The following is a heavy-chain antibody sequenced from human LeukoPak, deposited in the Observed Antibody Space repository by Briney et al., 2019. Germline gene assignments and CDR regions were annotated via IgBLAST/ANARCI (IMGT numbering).Heavy chain of an antibody. J-gene: IGHJ4*02. V-gene: IGHV1-8*02. Sequence: ASVKVSCKASGYTFTGYYMHWVRQAPGQGLEWMEWMNPNSGNTGYAQKFQGRVTMTRNTSISTAYMELSSLRSEDTAVYYCARGSGGDYWGQGTLVTVSS. D-gene: IGHD6-25*01. CDR2: MNPNSGNT. CDR1: GYTFTGYY. CDR3: ARGSGGDY.